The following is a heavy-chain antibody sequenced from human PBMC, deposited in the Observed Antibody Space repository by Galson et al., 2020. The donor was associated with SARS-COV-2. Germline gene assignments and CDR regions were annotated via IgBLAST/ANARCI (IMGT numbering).Heavy chain of an antibody. J-gene: IGHJ2*01. V-gene: IGHV1-69*13. CDR2: ILPIFGTA. Sequence: SVTVSCKASGGTLSSNALRWVRMAPGQGLEWLGGILPIFGTANYAKKFLGRVTITADESTSTAYMELSSLRSEDTAVYYCARGYCSGGSCFDWYFDLWGRGTLVTVSS. CDR1: GGTLSSNA. D-gene: IGHD2-15*01. CDR3: ARGYCSGGSCFDWYFDL.